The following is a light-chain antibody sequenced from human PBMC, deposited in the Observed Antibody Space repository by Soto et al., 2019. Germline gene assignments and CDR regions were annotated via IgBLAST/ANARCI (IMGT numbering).Light chain of an antibody. CDR3: SSYSSSGTLVV. CDR1: SSDIGGHNY. Sequence: QSALTQPPSASGSPGQSITISCTGTSSDIGGHNYVSWYQHHPGKAPKLMIYEVSNRPSGVSNRFSGSKSGNTASLTISGLQAEDEADYYCSSYSSSGTLVVFGGGTKLTVL. CDR2: EVS. J-gene: IGLJ2*01. V-gene: IGLV2-14*01.